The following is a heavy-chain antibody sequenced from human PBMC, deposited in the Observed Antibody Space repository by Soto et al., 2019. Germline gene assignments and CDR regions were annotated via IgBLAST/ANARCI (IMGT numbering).Heavy chain of an antibody. CDR3: ARAWVRYRITIFGVAQGSYGMDV. V-gene: IGHV6-1*01. CDR1: GDSVSSNSAA. J-gene: IGHJ6*02. Sequence: PSQTLSLTCAISGDSVSSNSAAWNWIRQSPSRGLEWLGRTYYRSKWYNDYAVSVKSRITINPDTPKNQFSLQLNSVTPEDTAVYYCARAWVRYRITIFGVAQGSYGMDVWGQGTTVTVSS. D-gene: IGHD3-3*01. CDR2: TYYRSKWYN.